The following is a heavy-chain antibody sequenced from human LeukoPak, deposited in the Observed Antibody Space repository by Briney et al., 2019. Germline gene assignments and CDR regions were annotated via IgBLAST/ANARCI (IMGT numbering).Heavy chain of an antibody. CDR2: ISGSGGST. CDR3: AKVSYDILTGYPYYYYYMDV. D-gene: IGHD3-9*01. J-gene: IGHJ6*03. Sequence: GGSLRLSCAASGLTFSSYAMSWVRQAPGKGLEWVSAISGSGGSTYYADSVKGRFTISRDNSKNTLYLQMNSLRAEDTAVYYCAKVSYDILTGYPYYYYYMDVWGKGTTVTVSS. V-gene: IGHV3-23*01. CDR1: GLTFSSYA.